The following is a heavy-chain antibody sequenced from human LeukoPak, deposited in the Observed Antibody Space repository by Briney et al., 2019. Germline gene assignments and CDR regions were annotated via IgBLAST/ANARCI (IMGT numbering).Heavy chain of an antibody. V-gene: IGHV3-7*03. CDR2: IKGNGSKK. CDR3: LRDAGWCKADY. D-gene: IGHD2-8*02. J-gene: IGHJ4*02. CDR1: GFNFGDSW. Sequence: PGGSLRLSCLASGFNFGDSWMSWVRQAPGKGLERVANIKGNGSKKKYVDSVRGRFSISRDNTKNSLYLQMHSLSVDDTAVYFCLRDAGWCKADYWGQGTLVSASS.